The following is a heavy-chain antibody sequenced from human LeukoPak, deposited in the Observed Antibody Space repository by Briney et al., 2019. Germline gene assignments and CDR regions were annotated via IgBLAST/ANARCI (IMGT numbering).Heavy chain of an antibody. V-gene: IGHV3-7*01. J-gene: IGHJ5*02. D-gene: IGHD6-13*01. Sequence: GSLRLSCAASGFTFSSYWMSWVRQAPGKGLEWVANIKQDGSEKYYVDSVKGRFTISRDNAKNSLYLQMNSLRAEDTAVYYCARGSSSYYYRDNWFDPWGQGTLVIVSS. CDR3: ARGSSSYYYRDNWFDP. CDR2: IKQDGSEK. CDR1: GFTFSSYW.